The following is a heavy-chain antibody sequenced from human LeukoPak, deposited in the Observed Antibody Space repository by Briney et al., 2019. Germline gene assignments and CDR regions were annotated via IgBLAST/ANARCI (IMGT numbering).Heavy chain of an antibody. V-gene: IGHV3-30*18. CDR1: GFTFSSYW. CDR2: ISYDGSNK. J-gene: IGHJ6*04. CDR3: AELGITMIGGV. D-gene: IGHD3-10*02. Sequence: QAGGSLRLSCAASGFTFSSYWMSWVRQAPGKGLEWVAVISYDGSNKYYADSVKGRFTISRDNAKNSLYLQMNSLRAEDTAVYYCAELGITMIGGVWGKGTTVTISS.